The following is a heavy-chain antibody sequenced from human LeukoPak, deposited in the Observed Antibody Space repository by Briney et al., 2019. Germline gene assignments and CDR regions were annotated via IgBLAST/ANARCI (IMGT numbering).Heavy chain of an antibody. V-gene: IGHV6-1*01. J-gene: IGHJ4*02. D-gene: IGHD1-26*01. CDR1: GDSVSSNSAA. CDR3: VRDPVGGSTIFDC. Sequence: SQTLSLTCVISGDSVSSNSAAWNWIRQSPSRGLEWLGRTYYRSKWYYDYSVAVKSRVTINPDTSKNQFSLQLSSVTPEDTAVDYCVRDPVGGSTIFDCWGQGTLVTVSS. CDR2: TYYRSKWYY.